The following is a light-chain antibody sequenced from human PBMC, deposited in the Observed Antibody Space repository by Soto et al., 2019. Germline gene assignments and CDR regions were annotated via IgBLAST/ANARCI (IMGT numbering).Light chain of an antibody. Sequence: EIVLTQSPATLSLSPGERATLSCRASQSVSSYLAWYQQKPGQAPRLLIYDASNRATGIPARFSGSGSGTDFTLTISSLEPEDFAIYYCHQRSNWPRTFGQWTKLEIK. CDR3: HQRSNWPRT. J-gene: IGKJ2*01. CDR1: QSVSSY. V-gene: IGKV3-11*01. CDR2: DAS.